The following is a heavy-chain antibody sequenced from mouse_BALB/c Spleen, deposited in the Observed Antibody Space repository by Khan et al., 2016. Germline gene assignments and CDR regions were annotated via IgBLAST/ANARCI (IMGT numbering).Heavy chain of an antibody. CDR3: GRGDY. Sequence: EVELVESGGGLVQPGGSRKLSCAASGFTFSSFGMHWVRQAPEKGLEWVAFISSGSSAIYYAATVKGRFTISRDHPKNTLFLQMTSLRSEDTAMYYCGRGDYWGQGTTLTVSP. V-gene: IGHV5-17*02. J-gene: IGHJ2*01. CDR1: GFTFSSFG. CDR2: ISSGSSAI.